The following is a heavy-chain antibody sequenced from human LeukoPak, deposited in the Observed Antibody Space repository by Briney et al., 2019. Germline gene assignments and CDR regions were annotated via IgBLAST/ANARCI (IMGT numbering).Heavy chain of an antibody. V-gene: IGHV4-39*01. D-gene: IGHD2-2*01. J-gene: IGHJ6*03. CDR1: GGSISSSSYY. CDR3: ARHTKGYCSSTSCYYYYYMDV. Sequence: SETLSLTCTVSGGSISSSSYYWGWIRQPPGKGLEWIGSSYYSGSTYYNPSLKSRVTISVDTSKNQFSLKLSSVTAADTAVYYCARHTKGYCSSTSCYYYYYMDVWGKGTTVTVSS. CDR2: SYYSGST.